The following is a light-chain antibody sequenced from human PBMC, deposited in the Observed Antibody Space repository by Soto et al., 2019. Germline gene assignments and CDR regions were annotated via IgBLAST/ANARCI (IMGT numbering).Light chain of an antibody. V-gene: IGLV1-40*01. J-gene: IGLJ1*01. Sequence: QSVLTQPPSVSGAPGQRVTIPCTGSGSNIGVGYEVHWYQQLPGTAPKLLIYAHTNRPSGVPDRFSGSKSDTSASLAITGLQADDEADYYCHSYDSRLNCYVFGTGTKVTVL. CDR3: HSYDSRLNCYV. CDR1: GSNIGVGYE. CDR2: AHT.